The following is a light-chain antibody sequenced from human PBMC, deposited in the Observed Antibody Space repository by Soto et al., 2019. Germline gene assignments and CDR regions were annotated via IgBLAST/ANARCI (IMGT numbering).Light chain of an antibody. J-gene: IGKJ4*01. V-gene: IGKV3-20*01. CDR3: QQFSSYPLT. Sequence: EIVLTQSPGTLSLSPGERATLSCRASQSVASRNLAWYQQKPGQAPRLLIYDASSRATGIPDRFSGDGSGTDFTLTISRLEPEDFAVYYCQQFSSYPLTFGGGTKVDIK. CDR1: QSVASRN. CDR2: DAS.